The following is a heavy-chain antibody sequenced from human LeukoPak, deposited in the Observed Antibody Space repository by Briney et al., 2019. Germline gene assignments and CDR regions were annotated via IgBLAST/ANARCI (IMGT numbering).Heavy chain of an antibody. Sequence: GASVKVSCKASGYSFTSHYMHWVRQAPGQGLEWMGLINPRGTSTIYAEKFQGRIIMTRDMSTTTDYMELSSLKSDDTAVYYCARDKSIHERGWWFDPWGQGTLVTVSS. CDR1: GYSFTSHY. V-gene: IGHV1-46*01. CDR2: INPRGTST. J-gene: IGHJ5*02. CDR3: ARDKSIHERGWWFDP. D-gene: IGHD1-1*01.